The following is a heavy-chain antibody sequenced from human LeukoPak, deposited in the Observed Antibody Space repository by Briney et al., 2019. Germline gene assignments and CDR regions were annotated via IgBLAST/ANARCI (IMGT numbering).Heavy chain of an antibody. CDR1: GYSFTRYW. Sequence: GESLKISCKGSGYSFTRYWIGWVRQMPGKGLERMGIIYPGDSDTNYSPSFQGHVTISADKSISTAYLQWSSLKASDTAMYYCARRYCGGDCYSENWFDPWGQGTLVTVSS. CDR2: IYPGDSDT. CDR3: ARRYCGGDCYSENWFDP. D-gene: IGHD2-21*02. J-gene: IGHJ5*02. V-gene: IGHV5-51*01.